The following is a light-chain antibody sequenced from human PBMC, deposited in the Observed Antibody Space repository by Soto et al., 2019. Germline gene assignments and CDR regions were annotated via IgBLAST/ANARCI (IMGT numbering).Light chain of an antibody. V-gene: IGKV1-9*01. Sequence: DIQLTQSPSFLSASVGDRVTITCRASQGSSSYLAWYQQKPGKAPKLLIYVASTLQSGVPSRFSGGRSGTEFTLTINSLQPEDFATYYCHQHNSYPLTFGGGTEVEIK. J-gene: IGKJ4*01. CDR3: HQHNSYPLT. CDR1: QGSSSY. CDR2: VAS.